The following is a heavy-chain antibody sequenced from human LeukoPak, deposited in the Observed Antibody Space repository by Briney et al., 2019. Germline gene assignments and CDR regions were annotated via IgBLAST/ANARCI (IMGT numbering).Heavy chain of an antibody. Sequence: GGSLRLSCAASGFTFSSYAMYWVRQAPGKGLVWVSRINSDGSSTSYADSVKGRFTISRDNAKNTLYLQMNSLRAEDTAVYYCARDKRELGYFDYWGQGTLVTVSS. CDR2: INSDGSST. V-gene: IGHV3-74*01. CDR1: GFTFSSYA. D-gene: IGHD1-26*01. CDR3: ARDKRELGYFDY. J-gene: IGHJ4*02.